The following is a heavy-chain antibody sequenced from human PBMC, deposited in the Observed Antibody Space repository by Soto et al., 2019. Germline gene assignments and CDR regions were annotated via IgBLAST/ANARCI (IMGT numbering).Heavy chain of an antibody. Sequence: PSETLSLTCTVSGGSISSGGYYWSWIRQHPGKGLEWIGYIYYSGSTYYNPSLKSRVTISVDTSKNQFSLKLSSVTAADTAVYYCAREAHYDSSGYAGAFDYWGQGTLVTVSS. CDR2: IYYSGST. CDR3: AREAHYDSSGYAGAFDY. J-gene: IGHJ4*02. CDR1: GGSISSGGYY. V-gene: IGHV4-31*03. D-gene: IGHD3-22*01.